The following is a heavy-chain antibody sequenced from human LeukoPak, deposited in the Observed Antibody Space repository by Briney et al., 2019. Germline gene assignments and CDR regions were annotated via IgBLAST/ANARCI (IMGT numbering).Heavy chain of an antibody. CDR3: AKNAWYCLDY. CDR1: GDSISNKIW. CDR2: IFHSGST. J-gene: IGHJ4*02. V-gene: IGHV4-4*02. Sequence: SETLSLTCTVSGDSISNKIWWSWVRQPPGKGLEWIGEIFHSGSTNYNPSLKSRVTISLDKSKNQVALRVDSLTAADTAVYYCAKNAWYCLDYWGQGTLVTVSS. D-gene: IGHD6-13*01.